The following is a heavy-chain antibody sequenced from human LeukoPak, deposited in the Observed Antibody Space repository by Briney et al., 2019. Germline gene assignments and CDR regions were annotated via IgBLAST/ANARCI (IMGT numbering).Heavy chain of an antibody. V-gene: IGHV4-31*03. CDR2: IQSSGTT. CDR3: AGGGDSRKAGY. Sequence: PSQTLSPTCTVSGDSVSNCNYYWNWIRQHPAKGLEWLAFIQSSGTTRYNPSLKSRLIVSLDTSKNQFSLKLTAVTAADTAVYYCAGGGDSRKAGYWGRGTLITVSS. D-gene: IGHD2-21*01. CDR1: GDSVSNCNYY. J-gene: IGHJ4*02.